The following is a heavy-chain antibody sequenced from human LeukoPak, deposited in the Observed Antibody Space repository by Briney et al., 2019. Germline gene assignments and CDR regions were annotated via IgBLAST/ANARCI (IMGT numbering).Heavy chain of an antibody. CDR1: GFTFSSYA. Sequence: GGSLRLSCAASGFTFSSYAMSWVRQAPGKGLEWASAISGSGGSTYFADSVRGRFTISRDNSKNTLYLQMNSLRAEDTAVYYCAKLRREYCSRTSCFSFDYWGRGTLVTVSS. V-gene: IGHV3-23*01. CDR3: AKLRREYCSRTSCFSFDY. CDR2: ISGSGGST. J-gene: IGHJ4*02. D-gene: IGHD2-2*01.